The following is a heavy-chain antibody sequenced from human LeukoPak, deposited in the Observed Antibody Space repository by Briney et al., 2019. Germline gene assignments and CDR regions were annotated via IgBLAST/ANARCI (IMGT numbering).Heavy chain of an antibody. CDR2: IYYSGST. CDR3: ARHAASGYDLGTFDY. J-gene: IGHJ4*02. D-gene: IGHD5-12*01. Sequence: SETLSLTCTVSGGSISSYYWSWIRQPPGKGLEWIGYIYYSGSTSYNPSLKSRVTISVDTSKNQFSLKLSSVTAADTAVYYCARHAASGYDLGTFDYWGQGTLVTVSS. V-gene: IGHV4-59*08. CDR1: GGSISSYY.